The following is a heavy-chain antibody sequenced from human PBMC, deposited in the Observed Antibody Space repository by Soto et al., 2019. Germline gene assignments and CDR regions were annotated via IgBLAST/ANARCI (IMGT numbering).Heavy chain of an antibody. CDR2: INPNSGGT. D-gene: IGHD6-6*01. CDR1: GYTFTGYY. CDR3: AREGAARSYYYGMDV. J-gene: IGHJ6*02. V-gene: IGHV1-2*04. Sequence: ASVKVSCKASGYTFTGYYMHCVRQAPGQGLEWMGWINPNSGGTNYAQKFQGWVTMTRDTSISTAYMELSRLRSDDTAVYYCAREGAARSYYYGMDVWGQGTTVTVSS.